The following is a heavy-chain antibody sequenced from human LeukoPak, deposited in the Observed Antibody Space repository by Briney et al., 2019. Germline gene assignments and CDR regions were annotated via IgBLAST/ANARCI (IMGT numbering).Heavy chain of an antibody. J-gene: IGHJ4*02. V-gene: IGHV3-30*02. CDR3: AKDPRVSSGRYGTAY. CDR2: IRYDGSSK. Sequence: PGGSLRLSCAASGFTFSSYGMHWVRQAPGKGLEGVAFIRYDGSSKYYADSVKGRFTISRDNSKNTLYLQMNSLRAEDTAVYYCAKDPRVSSGRYGTAYWGQGTLVTVSS. CDR1: GFTFSSYG. D-gene: IGHD6-19*01.